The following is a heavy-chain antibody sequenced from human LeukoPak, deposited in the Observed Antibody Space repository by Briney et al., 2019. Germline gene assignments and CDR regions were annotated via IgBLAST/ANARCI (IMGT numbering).Heavy chain of an antibody. D-gene: IGHD6-19*01. Sequence: GGSLRLSCAASGFSFSDYDMTWVRLAPGKGLEWVAWISTTSATIYYADSVKGRFTISRDNAKNSLYLQMNSLSGEDTAVYYCAREVRRGSDYFDYWGQGTLVTVSS. J-gene: IGHJ4*02. V-gene: IGHV3-48*01. CDR2: ISTTSATI. CDR3: AREVRRGSDYFDY. CDR1: GFSFSDYD.